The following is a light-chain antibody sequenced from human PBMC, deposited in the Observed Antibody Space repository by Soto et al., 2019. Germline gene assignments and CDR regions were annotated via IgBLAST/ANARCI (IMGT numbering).Light chain of an antibody. CDR3: QQNGTSPRS. V-gene: IGKV3-20*01. CDR1: QSVGSNY. Sequence: EIVLTQSPGTLSLFPGERATLSCRASQSVGSNYLAWYQQKPGQAPRLLIHGASSRATGIPDRFSGSGSGTGFTLTISGLKPVDFGVYYCQQNGTSPRSFGQGTKLQI. J-gene: IGKJ2*01. CDR2: GAS.